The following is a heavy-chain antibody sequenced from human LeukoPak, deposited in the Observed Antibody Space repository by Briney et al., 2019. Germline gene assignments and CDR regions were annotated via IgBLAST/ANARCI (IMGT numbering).Heavy chain of an antibody. V-gene: IGHV1-8*03. CDR3: ARLGELSSDDY. J-gene: IGHJ4*02. CDR1: GYTFTSYD. Sequence: ASVKVSCKASGYTFTSYDINWVRQATGQGPEWMGWMNPNSGNTGYAQKFRGRVSITRNTSISIAYMELSSLVSEDTAVYYCARLGELSSDDYWGQGTLVTVSS. D-gene: IGHD3-16*02. CDR2: MNPNSGNT.